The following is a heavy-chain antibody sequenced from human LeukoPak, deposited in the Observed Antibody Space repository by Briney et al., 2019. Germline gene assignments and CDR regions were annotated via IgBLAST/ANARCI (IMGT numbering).Heavy chain of an antibody. CDR2: IYSGGST. D-gene: IGHD5-18*01. J-gene: IGHJ6*02. CDR1: GFMFSSNW. Sequence: PGGSLRLSCAASGFMFSSNWMSWVRQAPGKGLEWVSVIYSGGSTYYADSVKGRFTISRDNSKNTLYLQMNSLRAEDTAVYYCARGYPPGYYYGMDVWGQGTTVTVSS. V-gene: IGHV3-53*01. CDR3: ARGYPPGYYYGMDV.